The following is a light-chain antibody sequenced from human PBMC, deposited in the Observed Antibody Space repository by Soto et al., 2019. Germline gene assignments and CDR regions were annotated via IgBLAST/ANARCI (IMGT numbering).Light chain of an antibody. J-gene: IGKJ3*01. Sequence: DIQMTQSPSTLSASVGDRVTVTCRASQSISSWLAWYQQKPGKAPKLLIYKASSLESGVPSRFSGSGSGTEFTLTISRLQPDDFATYYCHQYDTYSFTFGPGTKVDIK. CDR3: HQYDTYSFT. V-gene: IGKV1-5*03. CDR2: KAS. CDR1: QSISSW.